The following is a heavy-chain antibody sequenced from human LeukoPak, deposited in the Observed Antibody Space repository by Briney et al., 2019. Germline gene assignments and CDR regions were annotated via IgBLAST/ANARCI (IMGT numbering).Heavy chain of an antibody. Sequence: GGSLRLSCAASGFTFSNAWMDWVRQAPGKGLEWVGRIRYKSKSYSTDYAGSVRGRFTISRDDSKNSLYLQMNSLKTDDTAVYYCTRARDEGSYFDYWGLGTLVTVSS. CDR3: TRARDEGSYFDY. D-gene: IGHD3-10*01. CDR1: GFTFSNAW. CDR2: IRYKSKSYST. V-gene: IGHV3-72*01. J-gene: IGHJ4*02.